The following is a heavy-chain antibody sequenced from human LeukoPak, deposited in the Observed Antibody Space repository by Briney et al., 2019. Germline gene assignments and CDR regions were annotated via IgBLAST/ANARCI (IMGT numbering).Heavy chain of an antibody. CDR1: DDSISSSNNC. D-gene: IGHD3-10*02. J-gene: IGHJ5*02. CDR3: VRSLFSSFTWFDH. Sequence: SETLSLTCSVSDDSISSSNNCWGWIRQPPGKGLEWIGTIYYSGNTYYNPSLKGRVSISVDTSKSQYSLRLHPVTAADTAMYYCVRSLFSSFTWFDHWGQGALVTVSS. CDR2: IYYSGNT. V-gene: IGHV4-39*01.